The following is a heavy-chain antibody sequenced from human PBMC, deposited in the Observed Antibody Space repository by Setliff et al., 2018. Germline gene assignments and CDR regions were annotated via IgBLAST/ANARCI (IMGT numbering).Heavy chain of an antibody. CDR3: ARVPATVTTFYYYYVDV. CDR1: GGSISSGDYY. D-gene: IGHD4-17*01. CDR2: IYYSGST. J-gene: IGHJ6*03. Sequence: PSETLSLTCTVSGGSISSGDYYWSWIRQPPGKGLEWIGYIYYSGSTNYNPSLKSRVTISVDTSKNQFSLKLSSVTAADTAVYYCARVPATVTTFYYYYVDVWGKGTTVTVSS. V-gene: IGHV4-61*08.